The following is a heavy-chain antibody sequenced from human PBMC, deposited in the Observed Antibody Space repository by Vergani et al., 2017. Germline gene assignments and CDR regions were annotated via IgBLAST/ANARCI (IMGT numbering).Heavy chain of an antibody. CDR1: GFTFDDYA. CDR2: ISWTSGSI. V-gene: IGHV3-9*01. D-gene: IGHD1-26*01. J-gene: IGHJ2*01. Sequence: EVQLVESGGGLVQPGRSLRLSCAASGFTFDDYAMHWVRQAPGKGLEWVSGISWTSGSIGYADSVKGRFTISRDTAQNSLYLQMNSLRAEDTAVYYCASGPGIVGATSRNWYFDLWGRGTLVTVSS. CDR3: ASGPGIVGATSRNWYFDL.